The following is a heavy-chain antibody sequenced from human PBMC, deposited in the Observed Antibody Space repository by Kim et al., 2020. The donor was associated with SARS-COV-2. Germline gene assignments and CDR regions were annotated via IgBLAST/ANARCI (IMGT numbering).Heavy chain of an antibody. D-gene: IGHD2-21*02. CDR1: GYTFTSYA. CDR2: INAGNGNT. J-gene: IGHJ4*02. CDR3: ARAYCGGDCVLNY. Sequence: ASVKVSCKASGYTFTSYAMHWVRQAPGQRLEWMGWINAGNGNTKYSQKFQGRVTITRDTSASTAYMELSSLRSEDTAVYYCARAYCGGDCVLNYWGQGTLVTVSS. V-gene: IGHV1-3*01.